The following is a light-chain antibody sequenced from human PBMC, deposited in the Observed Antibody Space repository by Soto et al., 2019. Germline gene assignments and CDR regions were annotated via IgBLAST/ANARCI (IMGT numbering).Light chain of an antibody. CDR2: KAS. V-gene: IGKV1-5*03. J-gene: IGKJ1*01. Sequence: DIQMTQSPSTLSGSVGDRVTITCRASQTISSWLAWYQQTPGKAPKLLIYKASTLKSGVPSRFRGSGSGTEFTLPLSRLQPDDFATYYCQHYNSYSEAFGQGTKVDIK. CDR1: QTISSW. CDR3: QHYNSYSEA.